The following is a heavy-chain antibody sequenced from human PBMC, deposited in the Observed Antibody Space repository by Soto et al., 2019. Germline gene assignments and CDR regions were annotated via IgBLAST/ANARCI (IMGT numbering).Heavy chain of an antibody. Sequence: GGSLRLSCAASGFTFSSYAMSWVRQAPGKGLEWVSAISGSGGSTYYADSVKGRFTISRDNSKNTLYLQMNSLRAEDMAVYDCAKDQQDCDLWSGYGTGPEDDYYYYMDVWGKGTTVTVSS. CDR1: GFTFSSYA. D-gene: IGHD3-3*01. V-gene: IGHV3-23*01. J-gene: IGHJ6*03. CDR3: AKDQQDCDLWSGYGTGPEDDYYYYMDV. CDR2: ISGSGGST.